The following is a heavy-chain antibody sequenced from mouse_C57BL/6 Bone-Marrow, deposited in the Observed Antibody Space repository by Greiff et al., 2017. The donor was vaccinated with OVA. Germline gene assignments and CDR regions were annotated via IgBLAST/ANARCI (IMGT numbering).Heavy chain of an antibody. CDR1: GFTFSDYY. Sequence: VQLKESEGGLVQPGSSMKLSCTASGFTFSDYYMAWVRQVPEKGLEWVANINYDGSSTYYLDSLKSRFIISRDNAKNILYLQMSSLKSEDTATYYCARDRGVVAHWYFDVWGTGTTVTVSS. D-gene: IGHD1-1*01. V-gene: IGHV5-16*01. J-gene: IGHJ1*03. CDR3: ARDRGVVAHWYFDV. CDR2: INYDGSST.